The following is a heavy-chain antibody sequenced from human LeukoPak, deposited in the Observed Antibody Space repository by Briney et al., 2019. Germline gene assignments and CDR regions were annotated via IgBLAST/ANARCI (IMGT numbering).Heavy chain of an antibody. CDR2: INHSGST. CDR1: GGSFSGYY. D-gene: IGHD5-12*01. J-gene: IGHJ6*02. V-gene: IGHV4-34*01. Sequence: PSETLSLTCAVYGGSFSGYYWSWIRQPPGKGLEWIGEINHSGSTNYNPSLKSRVTISVDTSKNQFSLKLSSVTAADTAVYYCARSRIYWTPSYGVDVWGQGTTVTVSS. CDR3: ARSRIYWTPSYGVDV.